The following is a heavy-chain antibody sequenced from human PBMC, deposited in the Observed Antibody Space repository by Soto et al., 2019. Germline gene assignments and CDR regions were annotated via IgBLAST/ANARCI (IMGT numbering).Heavy chain of an antibody. CDR3: AKEDRGGNSEAYYYYGMDV. V-gene: IGHV3-23*01. Sequence: PGGSLRLSCAASGFTFSSYAMTWVRQTPGKGLEWVSAISGSGGSAYYADSVKGRFTISRDNSKNTLYLQMNSLRAEDTAVYYCAKEDRGGNSEAYYYYGMDVWGQGTTVTVSS. CDR1: GFTFSSYA. D-gene: IGHD2-15*01. CDR2: ISGSGGSA. J-gene: IGHJ6*02.